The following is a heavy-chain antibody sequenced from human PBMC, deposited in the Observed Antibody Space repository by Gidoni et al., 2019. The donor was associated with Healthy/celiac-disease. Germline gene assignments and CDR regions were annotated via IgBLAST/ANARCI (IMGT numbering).Heavy chain of an antibody. CDR1: GGTFSSYA. CDR3: ARVGVNYYDSSGYYYFDY. Sequence: QVQLVQSGAEVKKPGSSVKVSCKASGGTFSSYAISWVRQAPGQGLEWMGGIIPIFGTANYAQKFQGRVTITADESTSTAYMELSSLRSEDTAVYYCARVGVNYYDSSGYYYFDYWGQGTLVTVSS. V-gene: IGHV1-69*01. J-gene: IGHJ4*02. D-gene: IGHD3-22*01. CDR2: IIPIFGTA.